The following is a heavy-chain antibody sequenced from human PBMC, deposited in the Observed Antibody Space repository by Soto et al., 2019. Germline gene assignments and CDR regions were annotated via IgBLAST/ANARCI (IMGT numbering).Heavy chain of an antibody. D-gene: IGHD2-15*01. Sequence: GGSLRLSCAASGFTFSSYAMSWVRQAPGKGLEWVSAISGSGGSTYYADSVKGRFTISRDNSKNTLYLQMNSLRAEDTAVYYCAKSTYCSGGSCYGNYYYYYGMDVWGQGTTVTVSS. CDR2: ISGSGGST. V-gene: IGHV3-23*01. CDR1: GFTFSSYA. J-gene: IGHJ6*02. CDR3: AKSTYCSGGSCYGNYYYYYGMDV.